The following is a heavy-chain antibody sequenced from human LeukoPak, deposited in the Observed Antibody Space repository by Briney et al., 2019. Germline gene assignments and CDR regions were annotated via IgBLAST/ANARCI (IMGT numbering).Heavy chain of an antibody. Sequence: SETLSLTCTVSGASISNYYWSWIRQPPGKGLEWVGYIFYGGSTNYNPSLKSRVSISVDTSKNQLSLNLNSVTAADTAVYYCARVGIWGTFRYFDYWGQGTLVTVSS. CDR1: GASISNYY. D-gene: IGHD3-16*02. V-gene: IGHV4-59*08. CDR2: IFYGGST. CDR3: ARVGIWGTFRYFDY. J-gene: IGHJ4*02.